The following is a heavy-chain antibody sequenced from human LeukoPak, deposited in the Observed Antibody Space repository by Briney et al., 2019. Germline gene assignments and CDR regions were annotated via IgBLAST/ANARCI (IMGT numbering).Heavy chain of an antibody. CDR1: GDSVSSKSAT. D-gene: IGHD1-1*01. Sequence: SQTLSLTCAISGDSVSSKSATWNWISQSPSRGLEWLGMTYYRSKWYHEYAVSVKSRITITPDTSQNQFSLQLNSVTPEDTAIYYCAILRTASSFDFWGQRTLVTVSS. CDR2: TYYRSKWYH. J-gene: IGHJ4*02. CDR3: AILRTASSFDF. V-gene: IGHV6-1*01.